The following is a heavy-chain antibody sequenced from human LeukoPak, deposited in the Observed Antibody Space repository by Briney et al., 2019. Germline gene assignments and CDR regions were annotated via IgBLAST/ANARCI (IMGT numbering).Heavy chain of an antibody. D-gene: IGHD3-22*01. Sequence: PGGSLRLSCAASGFTFDDYGMSWVRQAPGKGLEWVSGINWNGGSTGYADSVKGRFTISRDNAKNSLYLQMNSLRAEDTALYYCARQPPAVTTTLFDYWGQGTLVTVSS. CDR3: ARQPPAVTTTLFDY. CDR2: INWNGGST. J-gene: IGHJ4*02. V-gene: IGHV3-20*04. CDR1: GFTFDDYG.